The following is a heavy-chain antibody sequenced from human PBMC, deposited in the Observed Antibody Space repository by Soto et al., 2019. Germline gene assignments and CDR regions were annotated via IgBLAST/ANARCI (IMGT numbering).Heavy chain of an antibody. J-gene: IGHJ4*02. D-gene: IGHD6-19*01. CDR3: ARLGQWLATYFDY. Sequence: SETLSLTCTVSGGSISSSSYYWGWIRQPPGKGLEWIGSIYYSGSTYYNPSLKSRVTISVDTSKNQFSLKLSSVTAADTAVYYCARLGQWLATYFDYWGQGTLVTVSS. CDR1: GGSISSSSYY. V-gene: IGHV4-39*01. CDR2: IYYSGST.